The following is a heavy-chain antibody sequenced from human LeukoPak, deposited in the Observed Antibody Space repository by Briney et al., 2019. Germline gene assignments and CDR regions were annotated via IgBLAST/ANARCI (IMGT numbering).Heavy chain of an antibody. D-gene: IGHD1-26*01. CDR2: IYHSGIT. V-gene: IGHV4-38-2*01. Sequence: SETLSLTCAVSDYSISSGYYWGWIRQPPGKGVEWIGSIYHSGITYYNPSLKSRVTILVDTSKNQFSLNLGSVTAADTAVYYCASFVGAVTTSKIDYWGQGTLVTVSS. J-gene: IGHJ4*02. CDR3: ASFVGAVTTSKIDY. CDR1: DYSISSGYY.